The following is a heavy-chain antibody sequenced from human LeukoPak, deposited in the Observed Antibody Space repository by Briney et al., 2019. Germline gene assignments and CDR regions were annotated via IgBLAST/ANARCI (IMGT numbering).Heavy chain of an antibody. CDR1: GFTFSSYG. CDR3: AKDQWNPDY. D-gene: IGHD6-19*01. V-gene: IGHV3-33*06. J-gene: IGHJ4*02. CDR2: IWDDGSSQ. Sequence: QPGRSLRLSCAASGFTFSSYGMHWVRQAPGKRLEWVAVIWDDGSSQKYADSVKGRFTISRDNSKNMLYLQMNSLRAEDTAVYYCAKDQWNPDYWGQGTLVIVSS.